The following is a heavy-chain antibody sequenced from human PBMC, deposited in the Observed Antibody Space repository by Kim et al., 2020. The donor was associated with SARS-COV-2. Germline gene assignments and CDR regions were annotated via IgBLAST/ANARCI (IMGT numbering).Heavy chain of an antibody. CDR1: GDSLSSDY. Sequence: SETLSLTCTVSGDSLSSDYWSWNRQPAGKGLEWIGRIYTSGRTNYNPSLQSRVTMSVDMSKNQLSLKLSSVTAADTAVYYCASALGHWGQRTLVTVPS. V-gene: IGHV4-4*07. CDR2: IYTSGRT. CDR3: ASALGH. J-gene: IGHJ4*02. D-gene: IGHD3-16*02.